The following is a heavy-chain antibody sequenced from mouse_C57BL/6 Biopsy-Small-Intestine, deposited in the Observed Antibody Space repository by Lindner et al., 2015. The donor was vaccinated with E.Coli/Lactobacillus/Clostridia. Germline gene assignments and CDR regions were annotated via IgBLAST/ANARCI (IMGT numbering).Heavy chain of an antibody. CDR2: IYPGDGNT. CDR1: GYAFNSSW. D-gene: IGHD1-1*01. CDR3: ARYPYYYGSSFDY. J-gene: IGHJ2*01. V-gene: IGHV1-82*01. Sequence: VQLQESGPELVKPGASVKISCKASGYAFNSSWMNWVKRGPGKGLEWIGRIYPGDGNTNYSGKFKGKATLTTGKSSSTAYMQLSSLTSEDSAVYFCARYPYYYGSSFDYWGQGTTLTVSS.